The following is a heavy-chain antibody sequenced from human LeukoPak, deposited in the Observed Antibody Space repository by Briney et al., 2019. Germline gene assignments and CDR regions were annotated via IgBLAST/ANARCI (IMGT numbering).Heavy chain of an antibody. CDR2: ISYHGSNK. D-gene: IGHD1-26*01. Sequence: PGGSLRLSCAASGFTFSNYGMHWVRQAPGKGLERVALISYHGSNKYYPDSVKGRFTISRDNSKNTLYLQMNSLRAEDTAVYYCAKDRGSNTPDYWGQGTLVIVSS. CDR1: GFTFSNYG. J-gene: IGHJ4*02. V-gene: IGHV3-30*18. CDR3: AKDRGSNTPDY.